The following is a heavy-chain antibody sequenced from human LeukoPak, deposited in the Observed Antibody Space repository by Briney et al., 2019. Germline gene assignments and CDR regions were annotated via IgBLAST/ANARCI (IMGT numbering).Heavy chain of an antibody. V-gene: IGHV1-46*01. Sequence: ASVKVSCKAFGYTFTSNYMHWVRQAPGQGPEWMGVISPSGGSTTYAQKLQGRVTMTTDTSTSTAYMELRSLRSDDTAVYYCAKGSYSDAFDIWGQGTMVTVSS. CDR3: AKGSYSDAFDI. CDR2: ISPSGGST. CDR1: GYTFTSNY. D-gene: IGHD1-26*01. J-gene: IGHJ3*02.